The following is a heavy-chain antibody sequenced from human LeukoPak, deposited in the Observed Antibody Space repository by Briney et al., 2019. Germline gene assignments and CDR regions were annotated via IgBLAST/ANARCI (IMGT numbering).Heavy chain of an antibody. CDR1: GYTFTSYA. J-gene: IGHJ4*02. Sequence: ASVKISCKASGYTFTSYAMNWVRQAPGQGLEWMGWINTNTGNPTYAQGFTGRFVFSLDTSVSTAYLQISSLKAEDTAVYYCARANDRGISTGGLYYFDYWGQGTLVTVSS. V-gene: IGHV7-4-1*02. CDR3: ARANDRGISTGGLYYFDY. CDR2: INTNTGNP. D-gene: IGHD7-27*01.